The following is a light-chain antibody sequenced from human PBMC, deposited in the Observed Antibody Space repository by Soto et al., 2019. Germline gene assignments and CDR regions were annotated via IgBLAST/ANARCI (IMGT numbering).Light chain of an antibody. V-gene: IGKV1-9*01. CDR3: QQLNSYPRT. CDR1: QGINSY. Sequence: DIQLTQSPSVLSASVGDRVTITCRASQGINSYLAWYQQKPGKVPKLLIYAASTLHSGVPSRFSGSGSGTELTLTIRSLQPEDFATYCCQQLNSYPRTFGQGTKVEI. J-gene: IGKJ1*01. CDR2: AAS.